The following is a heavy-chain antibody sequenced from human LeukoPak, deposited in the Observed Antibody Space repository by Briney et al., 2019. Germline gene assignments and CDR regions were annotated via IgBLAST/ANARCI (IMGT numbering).Heavy chain of an antibody. CDR1: GFTFSSYS. J-gene: IGHJ4*02. CDR2: ISSSSSYI. V-gene: IGHV3-21*01. CDR3: ARGRVLGSQRNNYFDY. Sequence: GGSLRLSCAASGFTFSSYSMNWVRQAPGKGLEWVSSISSSSSYIYYADSVKGRFTISRDNAKNSLYLQMNSLRAEDTAVYYCARGRVLGSQRNNYFDYWGQGTLVTVSS. D-gene: IGHD1-14*01.